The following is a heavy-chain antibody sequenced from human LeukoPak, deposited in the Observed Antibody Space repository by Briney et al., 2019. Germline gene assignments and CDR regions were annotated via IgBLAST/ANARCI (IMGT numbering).Heavy chain of an antibody. V-gene: IGHV1-8*03. J-gene: IGHJ6*03. CDR2: MNPNTGKA. CDR3: ARGPLTGEHYHYYMDV. CDR1: GYSFSTFD. D-gene: IGHD7-27*01. Sequence: ASVKVSCKASGYSFSTFDINWVRQAPGQGLEWMGWMNPNTGKAGYAQKFQGRVTITGNTSISTVHMELSSLASDDTAVYYCARGPLTGEHYHYYMDVWGKGTTVTVSS.